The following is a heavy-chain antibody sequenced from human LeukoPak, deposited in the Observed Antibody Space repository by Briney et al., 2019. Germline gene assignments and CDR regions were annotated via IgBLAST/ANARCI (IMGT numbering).Heavy chain of an antibody. V-gene: IGHV4-34*01. CDR1: GGSFSGYY. Sequence: PSETLSLACAVYGGSFSGYYWSWIRQPPGKGLEWIGEINHSGSTNYNPSLKSRVTISVDTSKNQFSLKLSSVTAADTAVYFCARGPYSYDSSGAFDIWGQGTMVTVSS. CDR2: INHSGST. J-gene: IGHJ3*02. CDR3: ARGPYSYDSSGAFDI. D-gene: IGHD3-22*01.